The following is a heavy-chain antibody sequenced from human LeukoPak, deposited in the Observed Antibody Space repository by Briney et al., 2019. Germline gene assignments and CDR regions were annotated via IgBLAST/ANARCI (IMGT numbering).Heavy chain of an antibody. CDR1: GFTFSSYS. Sequence: GGSLRLSCAASGFTFSSYSMNWVRQAPGKGLEWVSSISSSSYIYYADSVKGRFTISRDNAKNSLYLQMNSLRAEDTAVYYCAELGIAMIGGVWGKGTTVTISS. D-gene: IGHD3-10*02. V-gene: IGHV3-21*01. CDR3: AELGIAMIGGV. CDR2: ISSSSYI. J-gene: IGHJ6*04.